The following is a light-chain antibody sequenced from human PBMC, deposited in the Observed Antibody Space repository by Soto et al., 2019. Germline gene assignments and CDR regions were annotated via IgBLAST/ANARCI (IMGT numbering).Light chain of an antibody. CDR2: DAS. CDR1: QSLNRW. J-gene: IGKJ1*01. V-gene: IGKV1-5*01. CDR3: QQYNSYSPT. Sequence: IEMSQSPSIRSASVLDIVTSACLASQSLNRWLAWYQQKPGKAPKLLMYDASSLQSGVPSRFSGSGSGTEFTLTISSLQPHDFATYYCQQYNSYSPTFGQGTKV.